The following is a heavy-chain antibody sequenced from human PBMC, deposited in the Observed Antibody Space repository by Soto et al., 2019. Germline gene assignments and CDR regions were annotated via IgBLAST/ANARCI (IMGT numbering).Heavy chain of an antibody. CDR2: IKQDGSEK. CDR3: AGYDFWSGHRALDY. J-gene: IGHJ4*02. CDR1: GFTFSSYW. V-gene: IGHV3-7*03. D-gene: IGHD3-3*01. Sequence: ESGGGLVQPGGSLRLSCAASGFTFSSYWMSWVRQAPGKGLEWVANIKQDGSEKYYVDSVKGRFTISRDNAKNSLYLQMNSLRAEDTAVYYCAGYDFWSGHRALDYWGQGTLVTVSS.